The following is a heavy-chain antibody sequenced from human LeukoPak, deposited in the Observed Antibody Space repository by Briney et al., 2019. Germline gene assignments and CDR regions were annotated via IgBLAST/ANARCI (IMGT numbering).Heavy chain of an antibody. CDR3: AAFAVGATPYYFDN. V-gene: IGHV3-48*03. CDR1: GLRFSSYE. J-gene: IGHJ4*02. D-gene: IGHD1-26*01. Sequence: PGGYLSFYCAASGLRFSSYEMNWLRQARGKGLGWGSYISGSGRAISYADSVKGRFTISRDTATNSVSLQMNGLSAEDTAVYYCAAFAVGATPYYFDNWGQGTLVTVSS. CDR2: ISGSGRAI.